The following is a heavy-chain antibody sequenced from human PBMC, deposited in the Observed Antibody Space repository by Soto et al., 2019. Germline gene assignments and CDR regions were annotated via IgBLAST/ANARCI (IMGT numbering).Heavy chain of an antibody. J-gene: IGHJ3*02. D-gene: IGHD3-9*01. V-gene: IGHV4-30-2*01. CDR2: IYHSGST. CDR3: ARVNVGAFRYFDWSHHGAFDI. CDR1: GGSISSGGYS. Sequence: TLSLTCAVSGGSISSGGYSWSWIRQPPGKGLEWIGYIYHSGSTYYNPSLKSRVTISVDRSKNQFSLKLSSVTAADTAVYYCARVNVGAFRYFDWSHHGAFDIWGQGTLVTV.